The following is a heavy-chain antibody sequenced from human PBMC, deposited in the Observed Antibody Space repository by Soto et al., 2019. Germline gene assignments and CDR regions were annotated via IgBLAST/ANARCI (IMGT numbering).Heavy chain of an antibody. V-gene: IGHV4-34*01. CDR2: INHSGST. J-gene: IGHJ4*02. Sequence: SETLSLTCAVYGGSFSGYYWSWIRQPPGKGLEWIGEINHSGSTNYNPSLKSRVTISVDTSKNQFSLKLSAVTAADTAVYFCARGVVRTRALGWIQNWGPGIL. D-gene: IGHD3-10*01. CDR3: ARGVVRTRALGWIQN. CDR1: GGSFSGYY.